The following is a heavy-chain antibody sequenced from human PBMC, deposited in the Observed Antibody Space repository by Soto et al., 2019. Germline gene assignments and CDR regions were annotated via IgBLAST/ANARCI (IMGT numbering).Heavy chain of an antibody. CDR3: AGESYYGSGATVVAY. Sequence: PSETLSLTCTVSGGSISGYYWSWIGQPPGKGLEWIGYIYYSGTTSYNPSLNSRVTMSVDTSKNQFSLKVNSVTAADTAVYYCAGESYYGSGATVVAYWGQGTLVTVSS. V-gene: IGHV4-59*01. D-gene: IGHD3-10*01. J-gene: IGHJ4*02. CDR1: GGSISGYY. CDR2: IYYSGTT.